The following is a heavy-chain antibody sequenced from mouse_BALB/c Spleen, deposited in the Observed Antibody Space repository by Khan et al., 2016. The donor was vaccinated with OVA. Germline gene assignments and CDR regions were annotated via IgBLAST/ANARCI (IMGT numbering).Heavy chain of an antibody. Sequence: VQLQQSGAELVKPGASVKLSCKASGYMFSSYYMYWVKQRPGQGLEWIGEINPNNGGTNLNEKFKSKATLTVHKSSSTAYMQLSSLTSEDSAVYYCSRSEYGSFVYWGRGTLVTVSA. CDR1: GYMFSSYY. V-gene: IGHV1S81*02. D-gene: IGHD2-2*01. CDR2: INPNNGGT. CDR3: SRSEYGSFVY. J-gene: IGHJ3*01.